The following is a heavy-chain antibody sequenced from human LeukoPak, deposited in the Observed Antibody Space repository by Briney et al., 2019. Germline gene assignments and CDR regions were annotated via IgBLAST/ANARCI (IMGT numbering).Heavy chain of an antibody. J-gene: IGHJ3*02. CDR3: TIGLAGDWDAFDI. V-gene: IGHV1-3*01. CDR2: IHADSGNT. D-gene: IGHD3/OR15-3a*01. CDR1: GYTFTTCA. Sequence: ASVKVSCKTSGYTFTTCAVHWVRQVPGQRLEWMGWIHADSGNTKYSQKLQGRVTIARDTSASTIYMELSSLREDTAVYFCTIGLAGDWDAFDIWGLGTMVTVSS.